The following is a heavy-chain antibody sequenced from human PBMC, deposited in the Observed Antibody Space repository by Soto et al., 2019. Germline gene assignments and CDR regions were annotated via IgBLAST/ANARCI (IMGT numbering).Heavy chain of an antibody. CDR2: INPHSGDT. CDR1: RYPFIYYS. J-gene: IGHJ4*02. V-gene: IGHV1-2*06. D-gene: IGHD3-3*01. Sequence: GASVKVSCKASRYPFIYYSIHWVRQAPGQGLEWMGRINPHSGDTDYSQKFRGRVTLTRDTSSSTAYMELTRVRFDDTAIYYSARDRFTSVCDYFDLWGQGTQVTVPS. CDR3: ARDRFTSVCDYFDL.